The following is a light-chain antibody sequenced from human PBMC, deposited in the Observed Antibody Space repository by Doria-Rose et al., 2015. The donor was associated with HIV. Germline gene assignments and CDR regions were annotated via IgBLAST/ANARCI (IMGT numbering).Light chain of an antibody. Sequence: DIQLTQSPSSLSASVGDRVTITCRASQSTGSILNRYQQKPGKAPKLLIYADSSWQNGVPSRFSGSGSGTDFTLTISSLQPKDFATYFCQQSYSTPLTFGGGTKVEVK. V-gene: IGKV1-39*01. CDR3: QQSYSTPLT. CDR1: QSTGSI. CDR2: ADS. J-gene: IGKJ4*01.